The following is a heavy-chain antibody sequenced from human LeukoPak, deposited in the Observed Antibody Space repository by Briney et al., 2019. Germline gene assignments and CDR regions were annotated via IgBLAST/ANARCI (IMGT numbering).Heavy chain of an antibody. D-gene: IGHD3-22*01. V-gene: IGHV3-30*03. CDR1: GFTFSSYG. CDR2: ISYDGSNK. CDR3: AIYYDSSGYETMNAFDI. Sequence: GGSLRLSCAASGFTFSSYGMNWVRQAPGKGLEWVAGISYDGSNKYYADSVKGRFTISRDNSKNTLYLQMNSLRDEDTAVYYCAIYYDSSGYETMNAFDIWGQGTMVTVSS. J-gene: IGHJ3*02.